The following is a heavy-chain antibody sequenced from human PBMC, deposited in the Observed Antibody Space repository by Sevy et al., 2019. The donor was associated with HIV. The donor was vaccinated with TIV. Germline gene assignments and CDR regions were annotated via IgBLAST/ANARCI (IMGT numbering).Heavy chain of an antibody. J-gene: IGHJ4*02. Sequence: SETLSLTCTVSGVSISPYYWAWIRQPPGKGLECIGFSGKTNYNPSLKTRVTTSVDTSKNQFSLKLSSVTAADTAIYYCARGGPNQQQLDYFDYWGQGTLVTVSS. CDR2: SGKT. D-gene: IGHD6-13*01. CDR1: GVSISPYY. CDR3: ARGGPNQQQLDYFDY. V-gene: IGHV4-59*01.